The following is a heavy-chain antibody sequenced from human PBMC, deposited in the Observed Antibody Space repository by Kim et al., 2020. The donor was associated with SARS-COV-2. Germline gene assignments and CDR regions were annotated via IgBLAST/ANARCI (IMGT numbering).Heavy chain of an antibody. CDR2: ISYDGSNK. CDR3: ARGGWGSDTRFYFEC. CDR1: GFTFSSYA. D-gene: IGHD2-2*01. Sequence: GGSLRLSCAASGFTFSSYAMHWVRQAPGKGLEWVTVISYDGSNKYDADSVKGRFTISRDNSKNTLFLQMNSLRPEDTAVYYCARGGWGSDTRFYFECWGHGTLVTVSS. J-gene: IGHJ4*01. V-gene: IGHV3-30*04.